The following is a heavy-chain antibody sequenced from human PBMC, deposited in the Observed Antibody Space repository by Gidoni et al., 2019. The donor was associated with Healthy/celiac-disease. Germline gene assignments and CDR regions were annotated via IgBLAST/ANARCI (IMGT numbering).Heavy chain of an antibody. CDR2: IIPIFDTA. D-gene: IGHD6-6*01. V-gene: IGHV1-69*01. CDR3: ARELDSSSSVYFDY. CDR1: GGTFSSYA. Sequence: QVQPVQPGAEVTKPGSSATVSCKASGGTFSSYAISWVRLAPGQGLEWMGGIIPIFDTANYAQKFQGRVTITADESTSTAYMELSSLRSEDTAVYYCARELDSSSSVYFDYWGQGTLVTVSS. J-gene: IGHJ4*02.